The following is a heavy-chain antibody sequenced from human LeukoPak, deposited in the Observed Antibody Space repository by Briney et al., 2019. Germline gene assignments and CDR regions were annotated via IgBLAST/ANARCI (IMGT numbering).Heavy chain of an antibody. CDR1: GGSISSSSYY. Sequence: SETLSLTCTVSGGSISSSSYYWGWIRQPPGKGLEWIGIIYYSGSTYYNPSLKNRVTISVDTSKNQFSPKLSSVTAADTAVYYCARLDYYDSSGYYYTGRVFDYWGQGTLVTVSS. CDR3: ARLDYYDSSGYYYTGRVFDY. V-gene: IGHV4-39*01. CDR2: IYYSGST. J-gene: IGHJ4*02. D-gene: IGHD3-22*01.